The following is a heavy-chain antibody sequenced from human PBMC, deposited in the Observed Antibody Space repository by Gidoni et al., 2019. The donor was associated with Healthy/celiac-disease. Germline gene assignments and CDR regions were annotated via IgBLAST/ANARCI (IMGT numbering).Heavy chain of an antibody. D-gene: IGHD1-7*01. CDR3: ARAEDWNFNY. J-gene: IGHJ4*02. CDR1: GGSFSGYY. Sequence: QVQLQQRGAGLLKPSETLSLTCAVYGGSFSGYYWSWIRQPPGKGLEWIGEINHSGSTNYNPSLKSRVTISVDTSKNQFSLKLSSVTAADTAVYYCARAEDWNFNYWGQGTLVTVSS. CDR2: INHSGST. V-gene: IGHV4-34*01.